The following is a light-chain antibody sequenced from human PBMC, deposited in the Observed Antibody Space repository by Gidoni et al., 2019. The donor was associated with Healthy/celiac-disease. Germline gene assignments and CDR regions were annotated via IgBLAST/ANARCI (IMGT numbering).Light chain of an antibody. J-gene: IGKJ4*01. Sequence: DIHMTHSPSTLSESVGDRVTITCRASQRISSWLAWYQQKTGKAPKLLTYKASSLESGVPSRFSGSGSGTEFTLTISSLQPDDFATYYCQQYNSYSALTFGGGTKVEIK. CDR3: QQYNSYSALT. CDR1: QRISSW. V-gene: IGKV1-5*03. CDR2: KAS.